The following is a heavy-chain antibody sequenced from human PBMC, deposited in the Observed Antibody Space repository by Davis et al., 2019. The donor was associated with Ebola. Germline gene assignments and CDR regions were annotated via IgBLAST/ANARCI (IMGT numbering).Heavy chain of an antibody. D-gene: IGHD1-26*01. CDR2: ISYDGSNK. Sequence: PSETLSLTCAASGFTFSSYGMHWVRQAPGKGLEWVAVISYDGSNKYYADSVKGRFTISRDNAKNTLYLQMNSLRAEDTAVYYCARDQGRWELLGGFDYWGQGTLVTVSS. J-gene: IGHJ4*02. CDR3: ARDQGRWELLGGFDY. CDR1: GFTFSSYG. V-gene: IGHV3-30*03.